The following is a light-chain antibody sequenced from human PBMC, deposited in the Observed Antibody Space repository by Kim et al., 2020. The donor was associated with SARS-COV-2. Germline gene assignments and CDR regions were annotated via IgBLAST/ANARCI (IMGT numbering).Light chain of an antibody. CDR3: QAWDSSTVV. V-gene: IGLV3-1*01. CDR2: QDS. CDR1: KLGDKY. Sequence: VSPGQTASITCSGDKLGDKYACWYQQKPGQSPVLVIYQDSKRPSVIPERFSGSNSGNTATLTISGTQAMDEADYYCQAWDSSTVVFGGGTQLTVL. J-gene: IGLJ2*01.